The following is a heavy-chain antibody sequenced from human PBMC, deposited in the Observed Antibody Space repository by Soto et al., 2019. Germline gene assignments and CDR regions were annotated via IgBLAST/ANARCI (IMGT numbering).Heavy chain of an antibody. J-gene: IGHJ4*02. D-gene: IGHD2-21*02. V-gene: IGHV4-31*02. CDR1: GASINSGDNF. CDR3: ARHEYRDFVDRFDY. CDR2: IYRDGAT. Sequence: SQTLSLACSVSGASINSGDNFWTWTRQRPGKGLEWIGYIYRDGATYYNPSLTSRVSLXXXXSXNXFXLXXXSVTXADPAIYYCARHEYRDFVDRFDYWGRGTLVT.